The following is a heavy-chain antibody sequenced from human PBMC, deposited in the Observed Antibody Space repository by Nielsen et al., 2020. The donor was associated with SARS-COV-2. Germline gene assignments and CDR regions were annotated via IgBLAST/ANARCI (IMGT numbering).Heavy chain of an antibody. J-gene: IGHJ6*02. D-gene: IGHD3-10*01. CDR3: AVAPRAVYGSFYYYYYGMDV. CDR1: GYTLTELS. Sequence: KVSCKVSGYTLTELSMHWVRQMPGKGLEWMGRIDPSESDTKYSPSFQGHVRISVDKSISTAYLQWSGLKASDTAMYYCAVAPRAVYGSFYYYYYGMDVWGQGTTVTVSS. V-gene: IGHV5-10-1*01. CDR2: IDPSESDT.